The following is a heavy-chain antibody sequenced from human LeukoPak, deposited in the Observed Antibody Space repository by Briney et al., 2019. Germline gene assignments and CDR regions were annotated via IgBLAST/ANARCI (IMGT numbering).Heavy chain of an antibody. CDR2: IIPIFGTA. J-gene: IGHJ6*03. V-gene: IGHV1-69*13. Sequence: ASVKVSCKASGGTFSSYAISWVRQAPGQGLEWMGGIIPIFGTANYAQKFQGRATITADESTSTAYMELSSLRSEDTAVYYCARDLDCTGTNCLSTYMDVWGKGTTVTVSS. D-gene: IGHD2-2*01. CDR3: ARDLDCTGTNCLSTYMDV. CDR1: GGTFSSYA.